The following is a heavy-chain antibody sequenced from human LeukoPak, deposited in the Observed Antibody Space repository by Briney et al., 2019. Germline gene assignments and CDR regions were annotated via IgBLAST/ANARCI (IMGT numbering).Heavy chain of an antibody. D-gene: IGHD3-10*01. Sequence: PGGSLRLSCAASGFTFSSYGMHWVRQAPGKGLEWVAVIWYDGSNKYYADSVKGRFTISRDNSKNTLYLQMNSLRAEDMAVYYCAKELWGSGSYGVAYYMDVWGKGTTVTVSS. CDR3: AKELWGSGSYGVAYYMDV. J-gene: IGHJ6*03. V-gene: IGHV3-33*06. CDR1: GFTFSSYG. CDR2: IWYDGSNK.